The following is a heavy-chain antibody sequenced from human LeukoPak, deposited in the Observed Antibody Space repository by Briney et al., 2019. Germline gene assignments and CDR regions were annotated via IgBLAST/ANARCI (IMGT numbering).Heavy chain of an antibody. J-gene: IGHJ4*02. CDR1: GFTFSSYG. Sequence: PGRSLRLSCAASGFTFSSYGMHWVRQAPGKGLEWVAVISYDGSNKYYADSVKGRFTISRDNSKNTLYLQINNLRGEDTAMYYCVRDGAVAGDGAWYYWGQGALVTVSS. CDR2: ISYDGSNK. CDR3: VRDGAVAGDGAWYY. V-gene: IGHV3-30*03. D-gene: IGHD6-19*01.